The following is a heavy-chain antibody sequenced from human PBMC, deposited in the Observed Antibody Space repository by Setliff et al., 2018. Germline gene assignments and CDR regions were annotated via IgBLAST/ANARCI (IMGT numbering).Heavy chain of an antibody. J-gene: IGHJ4*02. V-gene: IGHV3-33*03. CDR2: IWYDGTNK. CDR3: VKASSDLSMAYFDL. D-gene: IGHD3-16*02. Sequence: PGGSLRLSCAASGLSFSSYVMHWVRQAPGKGLEWVAVIWYDGTNKYYADSVKGRFTISRDNSKNTLYLQMSSLRSEDTAVYYCVKASSDLSMAYFDLWGQGTLVTVSS. CDR1: GLSFSSYV.